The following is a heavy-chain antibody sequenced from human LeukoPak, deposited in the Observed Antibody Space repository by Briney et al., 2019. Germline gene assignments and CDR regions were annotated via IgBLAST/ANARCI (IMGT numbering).Heavy chain of an antibody. V-gene: IGHV4-59*11. J-gene: IGHJ4*02. Sequence: SETLSLTCTVSGGSISSHYWGWIRQPPGKGLEWIGYIYYSGSTNYNPSLKSRVTISVDTSKNQLSLKLSSVTAADTAVYYCARWAAAGHIDYWGQGTLVTVSS. D-gene: IGHD6-13*01. CDR2: IYYSGST. CDR1: GGSISSHY. CDR3: ARWAAAGHIDY.